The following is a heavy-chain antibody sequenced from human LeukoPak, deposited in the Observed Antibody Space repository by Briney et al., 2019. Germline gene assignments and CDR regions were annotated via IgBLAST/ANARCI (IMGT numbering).Heavy chain of an antibody. J-gene: IGHJ4*02. Sequence: GGSLRLSCATSGFTFSSYAMSWVRQAPGKGLEWVSAISGSGGSTYYSDSVKGRFTISRDNSKNTLYLQMNSLRAEDTAVYYCAKNLGYCSSTSCFLDYWGQGTLVTVSS. V-gene: IGHV3-23*01. CDR3: AKNLGYCSSTSCFLDY. CDR1: GFTFSSYA. CDR2: ISGSGGST. D-gene: IGHD2-2*01.